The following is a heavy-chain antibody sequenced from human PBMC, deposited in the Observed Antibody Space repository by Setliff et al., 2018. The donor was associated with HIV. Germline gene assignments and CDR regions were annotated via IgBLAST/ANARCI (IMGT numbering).Heavy chain of an antibody. CDR2: IYYSGIT. V-gene: IGHV4-61*01. D-gene: IGHD4-17*01. CDR3: ARDPPGYGDSNDP. J-gene: IGHJ5*02. CDR1: GGSVGSGSYY. Sequence: SETLSLTCTVSGGSVGSGSYYWSWIRQSPGKGLEWIGYIYYSGITTYNPSLKSRVTISIDTSKNQFSLRLHSVTAADTAVYYCARDPPGYGDSNDPWGQGTLVTVSS.